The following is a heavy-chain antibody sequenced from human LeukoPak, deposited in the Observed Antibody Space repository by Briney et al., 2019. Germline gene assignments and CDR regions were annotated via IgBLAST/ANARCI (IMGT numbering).Heavy chain of an antibody. V-gene: IGHV4-34*01. CDR2: INHSGGT. D-gene: IGHD2-2*01. J-gene: IGHJ6*03. CDR1: GGSFSGYY. CDR3: ARGRKNVGYCSSASCSSYYYDYMDV. Sequence: PSETLSLTCAVYGGSFSGYYWRWVRQPPGKGLEWIGEINHSGGTNYNPSLKSRVTMSVDTSKNQFSLRVTSVTAADTAVYCCARGRKNVGYCSSASCSSYYYDYMDVWGKGTTVTVS.